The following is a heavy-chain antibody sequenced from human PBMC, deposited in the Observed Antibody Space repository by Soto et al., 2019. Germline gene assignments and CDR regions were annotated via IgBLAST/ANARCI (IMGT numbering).Heavy chain of an antibody. Sequence: QMQLVQSGAEVKKPGSSVKVSCKASGGTFSSYAISWVRQAPGQGLEWMGGIIPIFGTANYAQKFQGRVTITADESTSTAYMELSSLRSEDTAVYYCARDPQHDYGDYGPHHYYGMDVWGQGTTVTVSS. CDR2: IIPIFGTA. CDR1: GGTFSSYA. CDR3: ARDPQHDYGDYGPHHYYGMDV. J-gene: IGHJ6*02. D-gene: IGHD4-17*01. V-gene: IGHV1-69*01.